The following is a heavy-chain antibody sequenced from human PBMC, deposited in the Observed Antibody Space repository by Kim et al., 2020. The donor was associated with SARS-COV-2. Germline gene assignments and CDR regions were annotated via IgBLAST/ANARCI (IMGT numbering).Heavy chain of an antibody. CDR3: ANFQLVVVVAATPGWFDP. D-gene: IGHD2-15*01. Sequence: KGRFTISRDNSKNTLYLQMNSLRAEDTAVYYCANFQLVVVVAATPGWFDPWGQGTLVTVSS. V-gene: IGHV3-23*01. J-gene: IGHJ5*02.